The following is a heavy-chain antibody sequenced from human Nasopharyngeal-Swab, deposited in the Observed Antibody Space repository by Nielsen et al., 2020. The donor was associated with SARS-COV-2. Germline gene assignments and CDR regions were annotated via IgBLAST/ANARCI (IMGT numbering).Heavy chain of an antibody. CDR3: ARGVVGNYDYVWGSYRYDNWFDP. CDR2: IYYSGST. J-gene: IGHJ5*02. D-gene: IGHD3-16*02. V-gene: IGHV4-59*01. Sequence: WIRQPPGKGLEWIGYIYYSGSTNYNPSLKSRVTISVDTSKNQFSLKLSSVTAADTAVHYCARGVVGNYDYVWGSYRYDNWFDPWGQGTLVTVSP.